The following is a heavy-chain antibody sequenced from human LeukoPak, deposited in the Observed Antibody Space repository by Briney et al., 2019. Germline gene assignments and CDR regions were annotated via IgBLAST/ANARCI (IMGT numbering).Heavy chain of an antibody. CDR1: GYTFTGYY. V-gene: IGHV1-2*02. CDR3: ARAKTCKGGGDCYWFDY. J-gene: IGHJ4*02. Sequence: GASVKVSCKASGYTFTGYYMHWVRQAPGQGLEWMGWINPNSGGTNYAQKFQGRVTMTRDTSISTAYMELSRLRSDDTAVYYCARAKTCKGGGDCYWFDYWGQGTLVTVSS. CDR2: INPNSGGT. D-gene: IGHD2-21*02.